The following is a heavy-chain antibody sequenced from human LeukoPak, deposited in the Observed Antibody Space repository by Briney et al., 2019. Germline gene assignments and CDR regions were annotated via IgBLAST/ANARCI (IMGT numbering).Heavy chain of an antibody. V-gene: IGHV5-51*01. CDR3: ARRGWIAVAGTGFDY. D-gene: IGHD6-19*01. CDR1: GYSFTSYW. CDR2: IYPGDSDT. J-gene: IGHJ4*02. Sequence: GESLKISCKGSGYSFTSYWIGWLRQMPGKGLEWMGIIYPGDSDTRYSPSFQGQVTISADKSISTAYLQWSSLKASDTAMYYCARRGWIAVAGTGFDYWGQGTLVTVSS.